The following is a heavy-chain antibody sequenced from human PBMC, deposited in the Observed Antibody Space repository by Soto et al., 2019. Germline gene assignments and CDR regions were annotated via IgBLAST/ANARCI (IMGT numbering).Heavy chain of an antibody. CDR1: GFTFSSYA. CDR2: ISYDGSNK. D-gene: IGHD4-17*01. J-gene: IGHJ4*02. CDR3: ARDLGYGGFDY. V-gene: IGHV3-30-3*01. Sequence: VGSLRLSCAASGFTFSSYAMHWVRQAPGKGLEWVAVISYDGSNKYYADSVKGRFTISRDNSKNTLYLQMNSLRAEDTAVYYCARDLGYGGFDYWGQGTLVTVSS.